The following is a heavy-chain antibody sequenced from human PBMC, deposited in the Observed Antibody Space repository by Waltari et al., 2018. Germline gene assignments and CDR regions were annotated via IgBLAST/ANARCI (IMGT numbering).Heavy chain of an antibody. V-gene: IGHV4-38-2*01. CDR3: ARGSLGEYSPSDY. Sequence: QVQLQESGPGLVKPSETLSLTCAVSGYSISSGYYWGWIRQPPGKGLEWIGSIYHSGSTYYNPSLKSRVTISVDTSKNQFSRKLSSVTAADTAVYYCARGSLGEYSPSDYWGQGTLVTVSS. CDR2: IYHSGST. D-gene: IGHD3-16*01. CDR1: GYSISSGYY. J-gene: IGHJ4*02.